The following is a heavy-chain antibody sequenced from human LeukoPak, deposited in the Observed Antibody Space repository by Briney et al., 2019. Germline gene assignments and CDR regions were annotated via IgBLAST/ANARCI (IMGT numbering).Heavy chain of an antibody. V-gene: IGHV2-5*01. CDR3: AHRCSDSYFDY. Sequence: SGPTLVKPKQTLTLTCTFSGFSLSTRGLGVGWLRQPPGKAPECLGVIYWNDDKRYSPSLKSRLTFLKDTSRNQVVLIMTDMDPVDTATYCCAHRCSDSYFDYWGQGTLVTVSS. J-gene: IGHJ4*02. D-gene: IGHD3-10*02. CDR2: IYWNDDK. CDR1: GFSLSTRGLG.